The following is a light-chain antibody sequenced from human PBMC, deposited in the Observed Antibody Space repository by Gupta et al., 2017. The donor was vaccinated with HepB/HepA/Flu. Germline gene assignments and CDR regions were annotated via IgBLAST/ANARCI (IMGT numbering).Light chain of an antibody. V-gene: IGLV1-47*02. J-gene: IGLJ1*01. CDR3: AAWDNSLSGYV. CDR2: NTN. Sequence: QSVLTQPPSASGTPGQRVPIPCSGSSSNVGRDNVYWYQQHPGAAPKLLIYNTNQRPSGVPDRFSGSKSGTAASLAISGLRSEDEADYYCAAWDNSLSGYVFGTGTWVTVL. CDR1: SSNVGRDN.